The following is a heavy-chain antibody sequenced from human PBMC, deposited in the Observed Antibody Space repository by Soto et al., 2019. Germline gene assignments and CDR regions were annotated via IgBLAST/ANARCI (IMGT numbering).Heavy chain of an antibody. CDR2: ISGSGGST. J-gene: IGHJ4*02. D-gene: IGHD3-9*01. CDR1: GFTFSSYA. V-gene: IGHV3-23*01. Sequence: EVQLLESGGGLVQPGGSLRLSCAASGFTFSSYAMSWVRQAPGKGLEWVSAISGSGGSTYYADSVKGRFTISRDNSKNTLYLQMNSLRAEDTAVYYCANHRDYDFLTGYYHDDYWGQGTLVTVSS. CDR3: ANHRDYDFLTGYYHDDY.